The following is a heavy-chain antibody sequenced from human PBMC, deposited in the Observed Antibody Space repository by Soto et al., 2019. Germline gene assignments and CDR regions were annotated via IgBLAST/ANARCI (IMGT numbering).Heavy chain of an antibody. CDR2: ISYDGSNK. CDR3: ARDRPDTTVLRFLEWQIYGMDV. J-gene: IGHJ6*02. D-gene: IGHD3-3*01. V-gene: IGHV3-30-3*01. Sequence: GGSLRLSCAASGSTFSSYAMHWVRQAPGKGLEWVAVISYDGSNKYYADSVKGRFTISRDNSKNTLYLQMNSLRAEDTAVYYCARDRPDTTVLRFLEWQIYGMDVWGQGTTVTVSS. CDR1: GSTFSSYA.